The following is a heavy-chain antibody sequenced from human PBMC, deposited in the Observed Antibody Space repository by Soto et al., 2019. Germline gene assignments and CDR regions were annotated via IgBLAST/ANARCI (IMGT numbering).Heavy chain of an antibody. Sequence: SETLSLTCTVSGGSISSSSYYWGWIRQPPGKGLEWIGSIYYSGSTYYNPSLKSRVTISVDTSKNQFSLKLSSVTAADTAVYYCAKAAPHYYYYYGIDVWGQGTTVTVSS. D-gene: IGHD6-13*01. CDR1: GGSISSSSYY. V-gene: IGHV4-39*01. CDR2: IYYSGST. CDR3: AKAAPHYYYYYGIDV. J-gene: IGHJ6*02.